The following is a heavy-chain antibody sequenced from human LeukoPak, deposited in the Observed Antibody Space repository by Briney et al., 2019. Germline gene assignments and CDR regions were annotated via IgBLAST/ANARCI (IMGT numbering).Heavy chain of an antibody. J-gene: IGHJ4*02. D-gene: IGHD6-19*01. CDR3: AKREAVAAMSDFDY. V-gene: IGHV3-30*02. Sequence: GGSLRLSCAASGFTFRNYGMHWVRQAPGKALEWVAFILYDGVNKYYGDSVKGRFTISRDNSKSTVYLEMSSLRPEDTAVYYCAKREAVAAMSDFDYWGQGTLVTVSS. CDR2: ILYDGVNK. CDR1: GFTFRNYG.